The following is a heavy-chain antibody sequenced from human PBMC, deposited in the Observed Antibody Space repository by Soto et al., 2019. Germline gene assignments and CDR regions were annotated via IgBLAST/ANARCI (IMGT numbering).Heavy chain of an antibody. Sequence: GGSLRLSCAASGFTFSSYAMHWVRQAPGKGLEWVAVISYDGNNKYYADSVKGRFTISRDNSKNTLYLQMNSLRAEDTAVYYCARVAVWFGESPGAFDIWGQGTMVTVSS. CDR3: ARVAVWFGESPGAFDI. J-gene: IGHJ3*02. V-gene: IGHV3-30-3*01. CDR2: ISYDGNNK. D-gene: IGHD3-10*01. CDR1: GFTFSSYA.